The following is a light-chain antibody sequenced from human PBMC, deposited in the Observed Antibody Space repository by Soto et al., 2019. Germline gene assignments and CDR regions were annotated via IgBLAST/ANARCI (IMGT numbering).Light chain of an antibody. Sequence: DIQMTQSPSTLSASVGDRVTITCRASQSISTWLAWYQQKPGKAPKLLIYNGSNLEDGVPSRFSGSGYVTEFTITISSLQPDDFATYYCQQDNTYPLTFGGGTTVEIK. CDR2: NGS. CDR3: QQDNTYPLT. CDR1: QSISTW. J-gene: IGKJ4*01. V-gene: IGKV1-5*03.